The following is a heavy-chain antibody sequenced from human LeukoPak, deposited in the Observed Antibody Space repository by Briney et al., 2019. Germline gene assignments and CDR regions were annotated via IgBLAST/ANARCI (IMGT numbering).Heavy chain of an antibody. V-gene: IGHV3-21*01. Sequence: GGSLRLSCAASGFTFSSFTMNWVRQAPGKGLEWVSSITTSSTYIYYADSVRGRFTISRDNAKNSLYLRMSSLRVEDTAVYYCARGEGYYASGSYYIDYWGQGTLVTVSS. CDR2: ITTSSTYI. J-gene: IGHJ4*02. CDR1: GFTFSSFT. CDR3: ARGEGYYASGSYYIDY. D-gene: IGHD3-10*01.